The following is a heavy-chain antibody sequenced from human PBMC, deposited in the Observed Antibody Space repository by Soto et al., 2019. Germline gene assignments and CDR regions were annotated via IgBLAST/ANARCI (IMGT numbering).Heavy chain of an antibody. CDR1: GYIFTSYY. D-gene: IGHD3-10*01. J-gene: IGHJ4*02. CDR3: SRVDPGETSPFDH. V-gene: IGHV1-46*03. Sequence: KELGASVKVSCKASGYIFTSYYLHWVRQAPGQGLEWMGWINPFDGSRMFAQSFQGRVTFTRDTSTSTVYMELSGLRSDDTAVYYCSRVDPGETSPFDHWGQGTLVTVSS. CDR2: INPFDGSR.